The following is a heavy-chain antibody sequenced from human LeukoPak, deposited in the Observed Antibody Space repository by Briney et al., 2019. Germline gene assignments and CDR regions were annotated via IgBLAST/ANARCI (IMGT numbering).Heavy chain of an antibody. J-gene: IGHJ4*02. Sequence: GRSLRLSCAASGFTFDDYAMHWVRQAPGKGLEWVSGISWNSGSIGYADSVKGRFTISRDNAKNSLYLQMNSLRAEDTAVYYCATQGSSSWYFDYWGQGTLVTVSS. CDR1: GFTFDDYA. CDR3: ATQGSSSWYFDY. D-gene: IGHD6-13*01. V-gene: IGHV3-9*01. CDR2: ISWNSGSI.